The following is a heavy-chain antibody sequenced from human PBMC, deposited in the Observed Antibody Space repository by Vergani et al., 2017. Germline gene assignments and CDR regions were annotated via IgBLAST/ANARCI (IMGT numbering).Heavy chain of an antibody. CDR1: GYSVGSGYY. Sequence: QVDLQESGPGLVKSSETLSLNCAVSGYSVGSGYYWGWIRQPPGRGLEWIGFVHRNGNTYYSSSLRSRATTSRDTTKNQFFLRLTSVTAADTAVYYCARQNPYGSAHVDFWGRGVLVTVSA. J-gene: IGHJ4*02. CDR2: VHRNGNT. V-gene: IGHV4-38-2*01. CDR3: ARQNPYGSAHVDF. D-gene: IGHD3-10*01.